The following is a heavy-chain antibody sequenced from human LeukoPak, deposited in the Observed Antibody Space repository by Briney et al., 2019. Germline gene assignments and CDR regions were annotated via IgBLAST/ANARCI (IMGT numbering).Heavy chain of an antibody. CDR2: ASTDEISQ. CDR3: AAFIATKLDY. CDR1: GFTFRNHG. Sequence: GGSLRLSCAASGFTFRNHGMHWVRQAPGKGLEWVAVASTDEISQSYAGSVKGRFIISRDNSKNTVILQMNTLRTEDTAVYFCAAFIATKLDYWGQGILVSVSS. V-gene: IGHV3-30*03. D-gene: IGHD2-15*01. J-gene: IGHJ4*02.